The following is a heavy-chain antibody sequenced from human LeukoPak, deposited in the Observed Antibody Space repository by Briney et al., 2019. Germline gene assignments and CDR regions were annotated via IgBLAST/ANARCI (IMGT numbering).Heavy chain of an antibody. CDR3: SRAGYQPPLLGSSY. Sequence: GASVKVSCKASGYTFTSYGISWVRQAPGLGLEWMGWISAYNGNTKYSQKFQGRVTITRDTSASTAYMELSSLRSEDTAVYYCSRAGYQPPLLGSSYWGQGTLVTVSS. V-gene: IGHV1-18*01. D-gene: IGHD2-2*01. J-gene: IGHJ4*02. CDR2: ISAYNGNT. CDR1: GYTFTSYG.